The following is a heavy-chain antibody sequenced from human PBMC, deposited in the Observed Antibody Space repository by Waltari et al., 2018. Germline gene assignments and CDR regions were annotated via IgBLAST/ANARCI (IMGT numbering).Heavy chain of an antibody. V-gene: IGHV1-69*12. CDR3: ARGSSIYGSYYYYYMDV. CDR2: IIPIFGTA. J-gene: IGHJ6*03. D-gene: IGHD3-10*01. CDR1: GGTFSSYA. Sequence: QVQLVQSGAEVKKPGSSVKVSCKASGGTFSSYAISWVRQAPGQGLEWMGGIIPIFGTANYSQKFQGRVTITADESTSTAYMELSSLRSEDTAVYYCARGSSIYGSYYYYYMDVWGKGTTVTVSS.